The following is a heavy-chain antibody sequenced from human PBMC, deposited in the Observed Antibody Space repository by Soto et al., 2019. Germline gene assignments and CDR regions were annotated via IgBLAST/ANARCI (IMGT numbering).Heavy chain of an antibody. J-gene: IGHJ4*02. D-gene: IGHD1-20*01. CDR2: MNPNNGNT. CDR1: GYTFSSYD. V-gene: IGHV1-8*01. Sequence: ASVKVSCKASGYTFSSYDINWVRQATGQGLEWMGWMNPNNGNTGYAQKFQGRVTMTRDTSISTAYMELSSLRSEDTAVYYCARETSYKNFDYWGQGILVTSPQ. CDR3: ARETSYKNFDY.